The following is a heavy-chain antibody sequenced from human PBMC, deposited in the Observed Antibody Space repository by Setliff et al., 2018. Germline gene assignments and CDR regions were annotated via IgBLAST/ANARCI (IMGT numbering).Heavy chain of an antibody. J-gene: IGHJ6*03. CDR1: GGTFSSYG. V-gene: IGHV1-69*05. CDR3: AREGVDTRSSTDYRYYMDL. D-gene: IGHD5-18*01. CDR2: TIPNFGTT. Sequence: SVKVSCKASGGTFSSYGISWVRQAPGQGLEWLGGTIPNFGTTNYAQEFQGRVTIITDESTSTAYMEPSSLRFEDTAVYYCAREGVDTRSSTDYRYYMDLWGKGTTVTVPS.